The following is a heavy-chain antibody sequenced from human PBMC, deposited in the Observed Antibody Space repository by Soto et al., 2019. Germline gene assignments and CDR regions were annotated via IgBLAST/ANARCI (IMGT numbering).Heavy chain of an antibody. CDR1: GYAFGGYA. Sequence: QVQLVQSGAEVKKPGASVKVSCKASGYAFGGYAISWERQAPGHGLEWMGWVSAYSGHTDYAQNLQGRVSMTTETSTSTAYMELGSLTSDDTAVYYCARPSGSYGDYAWSLAYWGQGTLVTVSS. V-gene: IGHV1-18*04. D-gene: IGHD4-17*01. CDR2: VSAYSGHT. J-gene: IGHJ4*02. CDR3: ARPSGSYGDYAWSLAY.